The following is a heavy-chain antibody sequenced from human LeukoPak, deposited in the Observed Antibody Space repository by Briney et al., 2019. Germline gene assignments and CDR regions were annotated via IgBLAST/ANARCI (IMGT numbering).Heavy chain of an antibody. J-gene: IGHJ4*02. CDR3: AKGAGTSKIGSFGY. CDR1: GFTFSSYA. CDR2: IRGSGDST. V-gene: IGHV3-23*01. D-gene: IGHD1-7*01. Sequence: GGSLRLSCAASGFTFSSYAMTWVRQAPGKGLEWVSSIRGSGDSTYYADSVKGRFTLSRDNSKNTLYLQMNSLRAEDTAVYYCAKGAGTSKIGSFGYWAQGTLVTVSS.